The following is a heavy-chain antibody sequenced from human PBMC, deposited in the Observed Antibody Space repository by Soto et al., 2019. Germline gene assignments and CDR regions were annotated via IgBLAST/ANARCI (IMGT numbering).Heavy chain of an antibody. V-gene: IGHV3-30*18. CDR1: GFTFSSYG. Sequence: QVQLVESGGGVVQPGRSLRLSCAASGFTFSSYGMHWVRQAPGKGLEWVAVISYDGSNKYYADSVKGRFTISRDNSKNTLYLQMNSLSAEDTAVYYCAKDETAVVMRYYYGMDVWGQGTTVTVSS. CDR3: AKDETAVVMRYYYGMDV. D-gene: IGHD4-17*01. J-gene: IGHJ6*02. CDR2: ISYDGSNK.